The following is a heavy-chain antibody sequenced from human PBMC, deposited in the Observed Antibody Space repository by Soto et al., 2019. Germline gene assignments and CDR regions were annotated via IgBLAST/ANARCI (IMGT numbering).Heavy chain of an antibody. V-gene: IGHV1-18*01. Sequence: QVQLVQSGAEVKKPGASVKVSCKASGYTFTSYGISWVRQAPGQGLEWMGWISAYNGNTNYAQKLQDRVTMTTDTSTSTAYMELRSLKSADTAVYSCARFWDVEGFHDYWGQGTLVTVSS. CDR1: GYTFTSYG. CDR3: ARFWDVEGFHDY. J-gene: IGHJ4*02. CDR2: ISAYNGNT. D-gene: IGHD3-16*01.